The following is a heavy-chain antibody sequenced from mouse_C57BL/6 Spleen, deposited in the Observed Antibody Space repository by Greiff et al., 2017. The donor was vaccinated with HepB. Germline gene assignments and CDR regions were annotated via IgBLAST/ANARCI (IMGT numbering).Heavy chain of an antibody. D-gene: IGHD1-1*01. CDR1: GYTFTSYW. CDR3: ARNDYGSRGGYFDD. V-gene: IGHV1-64*01. CDR2: IHPNSGST. J-gene: IGHJ2*01. Sequence: QVQLQQPGAELVKPGASVKLSCKASGYTFTSYWMHWVKQRPGQGLEWIGMIHPNSGSTNYNEKFKSKATLTVDKSSSTAYMQLSSLTSEDSAVYYCARNDYGSRGGYFDDWGKGTTLTVSS.